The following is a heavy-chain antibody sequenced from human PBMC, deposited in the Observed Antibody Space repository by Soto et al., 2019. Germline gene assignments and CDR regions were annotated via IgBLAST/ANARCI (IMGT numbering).Heavy chain of an antibody. Sequence: GESLKISCKGSGYSFTSYWIGWVRQMPGKGLEWMGIIYPGDSDTRCSPSFQGQVTISADKSISTAYLQWSSLKASDTAMYYCASYSGSYLDAFDIWGQGTMVTVSS. CDR3: ASYSGSYLDAFDI. D-gene: IGHD1-26*01. CDR2: IYPGDSDT. V-gene: IGHV5-51*01. CDR1: GYSFTSYW. J-gene: IGHJ3*02.